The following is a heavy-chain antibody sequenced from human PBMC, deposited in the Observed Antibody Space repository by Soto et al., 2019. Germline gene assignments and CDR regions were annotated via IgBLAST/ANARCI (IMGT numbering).Heavy chain of an antibody. CDR2: IIPLLGTA. V-gene: IGHV1-69*01. J-gene: IGHJ6*02. Sequence: SVKVSCKASGGTFSSDAINWVRQAPVQGLEWMGGIIPLLGTADSAQKFQGRVTITANESTSTAYMELSSLRFEDTAVYYCARGHSYGNYYYYYGMDVWGQGTTVTVSS. CDR3: ARGHSYGNYYYYYGMDV. CDR1: GGTFSSDA. D-gene: IGHD5-18*01.